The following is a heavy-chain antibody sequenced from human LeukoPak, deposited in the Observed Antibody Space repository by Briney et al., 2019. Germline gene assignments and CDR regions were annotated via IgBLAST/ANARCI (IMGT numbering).Heavy chain of an antibody. Sequence: GGSLRLSCAASGFTVSSNYISWVRQAPGKGLEWVSVIYSGGSTYYADSVKGRFTISRDNAKSSLYLQMNSLRAEDTAVYYCAELGITIIGGVWGKGTTVTISS. J-gene: IGHJ6*04. V-gene: IGHV3-66*01. CDR2: IYSGGST. D-gene: IGHD3-10*02. CDR3: AELGITIIGGV. CDR1: GFTVSSNY.